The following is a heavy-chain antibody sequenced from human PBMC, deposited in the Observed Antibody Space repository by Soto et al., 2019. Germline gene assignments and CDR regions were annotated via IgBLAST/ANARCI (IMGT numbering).Heavy chain of an antibody. CDR3: ARDTGTAAGGVLDY. J-gene: IGHJ4*02. V-gene: IGHV4-31*03. D-gene: IGHD6-13*01. CDR2: IYYSGST. Sequence: QVQLQESGPGLVKPSQTLSLTCTVSGGSISSGGYYWSWIRQHPGKGLEWIGYIYYSGSTYYNPSLKSRVTISVDTSKNQFSLKLSSVTAEDTAVYYCARDTGTAAGGVLDYWGQGTLVTVSS. CDR1: GGSISSGGYY.